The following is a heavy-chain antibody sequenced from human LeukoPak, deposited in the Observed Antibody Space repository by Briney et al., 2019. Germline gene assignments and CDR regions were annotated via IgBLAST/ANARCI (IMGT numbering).Heavy chain of an antibody. CDR2: INPSGGST. CDR3: ARQVAATYYYYYMDV. CDR1: GYTFTSYY. Sequence: ASVKVSCKASGYTFTSYYMHWVRQAPGRGLEWMGIINPSGGSTSYAQKFQGRVTMTRDTSTSTVYMELSSLRSEDTAVYYCARQVAATYYYYYMDVWGKGTTVTVSS. V-gene: IGHV1-46*01. D-gene: IGHD2-15*01. J-gene: IGHJ6*03.